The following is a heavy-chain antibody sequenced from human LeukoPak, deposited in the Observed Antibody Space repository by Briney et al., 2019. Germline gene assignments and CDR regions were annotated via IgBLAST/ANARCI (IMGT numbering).Heavy chain of an antibody. V-gene: IGHV3-7*01. CDR2: IKQDGSET. CDR1: GFTFTNNF. Sequence: GGSLRLSCAASGFTFTNNFMSWVRQVPGKGLEWVANIKQDGSETTYADSVRGRFTIFRDNAKDSVYLRMNSLRAEDSATYYCVREGFYFFDFWGQGTLVTVSS. J-gene: IGHJ4*01. CDR3: VREGFYFFDF.